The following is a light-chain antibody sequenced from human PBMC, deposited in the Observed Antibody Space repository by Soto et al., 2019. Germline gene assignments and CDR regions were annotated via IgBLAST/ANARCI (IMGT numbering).Light chain of an antibody. CDR2: EAS. Sequence: QSALTQPPSVSGSPGQSFTISCTGTSSNVGSYILVSWYQQHPGKAPKLMFYEASKRPSGVSNRFSGSKSGNTASLTISGLQAEDEADYYGCSYAGSSTYVFGGGTKLTVL. V-gene: IGLV2-23*01. J-gene: IGLJ2*01. CDR1: SSNVGSYIL. CDR3: CSYAGSSTYV.